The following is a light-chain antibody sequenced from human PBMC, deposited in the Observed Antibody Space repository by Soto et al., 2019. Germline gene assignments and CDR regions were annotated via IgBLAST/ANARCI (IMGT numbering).Light chain of an antibody. Sequence: IQMTQSPSSVSASVGDTVTLSCQTSHGVSGWLAWYQQKPGKAPTLLIYTVSNLQSGVPSRFSCSGSGTDFSLTTTDLQPEDFATNFCQQGKTVPFTFGPGTKGDVK. V-gene: IGKV1-12*01. CDR2: TVS. CDR3: QQGKTVPFT. CDR1: HGVSGW. J-gene: IGKJ3*01.